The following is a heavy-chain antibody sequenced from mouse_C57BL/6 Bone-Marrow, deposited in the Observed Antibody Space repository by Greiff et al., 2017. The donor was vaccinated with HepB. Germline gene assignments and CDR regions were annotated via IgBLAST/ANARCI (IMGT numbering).Heavy chain of an antibody. Sequence: VMLVESGPGILQPSQTLSLTCSFSGFSLSTFGMGVGRIRQPPGKGLEWLAHIWWDDDKYYNPALKSRLTITKDTSKNQVFLRIANVDTADTATYYCARIATTVDLPYWYFDVWGTGTTVTVSS. J-gene: IGHJ1*03. CDR2: IWWDDDK. CDR1: GFSLSTFGMG. CDR3: ARIATTVDLPYWYFDV. D-gene: IGHD1-1*01. V-gene: IGHV8-8*01.